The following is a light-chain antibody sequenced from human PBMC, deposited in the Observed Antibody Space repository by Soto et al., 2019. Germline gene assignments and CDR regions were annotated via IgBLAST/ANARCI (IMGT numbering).Light chain of an antibody. J-gene: IGKJ1*01. CDR1: RSLSSTS. V-gene: IGKV3-20*01. CDR2: DVS. CDR3: QQYGSSPRT. Sequence: EIVLTQSPGTLSLSPGERAALSCRASRSLSSTSLAWYQQRPGQAPRLLIYDVSSRATGIPDRFSGSGSGTDFTLTINRLEPDGFAVYYCQQYGSSPRTFGQGTKV.